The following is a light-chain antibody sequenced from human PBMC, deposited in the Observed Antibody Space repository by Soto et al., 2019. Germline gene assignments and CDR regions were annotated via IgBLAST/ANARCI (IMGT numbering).Light chain of an antibody. CDR2: DAS. V-gene: IGKV3-11*01. CDR3: QQCSNWPPSYT. CDR1: QSVSRH. Sequence: EIVLTQSPATLSLSPGERATLSCKASQSVSRHLAWYQHKPGQAPMLLIYDASNRATGIPARFSGSGFGTDFTLTISSLEPEDFAVYSCQQCSNWPPSYTFGQGTKLDIK. J-gene: IGKJ2*01.